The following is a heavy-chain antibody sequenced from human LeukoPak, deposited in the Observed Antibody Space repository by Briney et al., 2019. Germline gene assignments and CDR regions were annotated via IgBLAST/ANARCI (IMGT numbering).Heavy chain of an antibody. Sequence: PGGSLRLSCAASGFTFSSYEMIWVRQAPGKGLEWASYISDSAGTIYYADSVKGRFTISRDNAKNSLYLQMNSLRAEDTAVYYCARPPITYYYDSSAYYWGQGTLVTVSS. CDR3: ARPPITYYYDSSAYY. D-gene: IGHD3-22*01. CDR1: GFTFSSYE. CDR2: ISDSAGTI. J-gene: IGHJ4*02. V-gene: IGHV3-48*03.